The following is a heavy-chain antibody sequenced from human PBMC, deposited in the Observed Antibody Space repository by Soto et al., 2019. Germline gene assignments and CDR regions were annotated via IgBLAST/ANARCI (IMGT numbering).Heavy chain of an antibody. J-gene: IGHJ3*02. V-gene: IGHV3-7*01. CDR1: GFTFSSYW. CDR3: ARDLGVVVVPAAIDAFDI. D-gene: IGHD2-2*01. CDR2: IKQDGSEK. Sequence: EVQLVESGGGLVQPGGSLRLSCAASGFTFSSYWMSWVRQAPGKGLEWVANIKQDGSEKYYVDSVKGRFTISRDNAKNSLYLQMNSLRAEDTAVYYCARDLGVVVVPAAIDAFDIWGQGTMVTVSS.